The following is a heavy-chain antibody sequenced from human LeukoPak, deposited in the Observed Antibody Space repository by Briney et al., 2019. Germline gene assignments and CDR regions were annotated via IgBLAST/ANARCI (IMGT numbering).Heavy chain of an antibody. Sequence: GGSLRLSCVASGFTFSNYALSWVRQAPGKGLEWVSVISGGGSPFYADSVKGRFTISRDNAKNSLYLQMNSLRAEDTAVYYCARAGFTFSDYFGSFFDYWGQGTLVTVSS. CDR3: ARAGFTFSDYFGSFFDY. D-gene: IGHD3-10*01. J-gene: IGHJ4*02. CDR2: ISGGGSP. V-gene: IGHV3-23*01. CDR1: GFTFSNYA.